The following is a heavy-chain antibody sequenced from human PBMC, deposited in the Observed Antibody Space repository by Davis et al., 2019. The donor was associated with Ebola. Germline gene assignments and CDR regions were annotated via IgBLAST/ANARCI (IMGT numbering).Heavy chain of an antibody. Sequence: ASVQVSCKASGYTFTSYAMHWVRQAPGQRLEWMGWINAGNGNTKYSQKFQGRVTITRDTSASTAYMELSSLRSEDTAVYYCARGPIVVVPAAMAPDIWGQGTMVTVSS. V-gene: IGHV1-3*01. CDR3: ARGPIVVVPAAMAPDI. J-gene: IGHJ3*02. CDR1: GYTFTSYA. CDR2: INAGNGNT. D-gene: IGHD2-2*01.